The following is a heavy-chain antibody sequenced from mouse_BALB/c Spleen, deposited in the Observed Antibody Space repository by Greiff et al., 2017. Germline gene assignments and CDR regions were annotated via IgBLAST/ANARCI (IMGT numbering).Heavy chain of an antibody. J-gene: IGHJ1*01. Sequence: VQLQQSGPELVKPGASVKISCKASGYTFTDYNMHWVKQSHGKSLEWIGYIYPYNGGTGYNQKFKSKATLTVDNSSSTAYMELRSLTSEDSAVYYCARERGYGNPHWYFDVWGAGTTVTVSS. CDR3: ARERGYGNPHWYFDV. CDR1: GYTFTDYN. V-gene: IGHV1S29*02. D-gene: IGHD2-1*01. CDR2: IYPYNGGT.